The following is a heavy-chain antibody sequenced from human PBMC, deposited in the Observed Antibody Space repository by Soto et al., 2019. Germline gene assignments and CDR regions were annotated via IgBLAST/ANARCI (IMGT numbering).Heavy chain of an antibody. Sequence: SGGSVRLSCAASGFTFSTSSISWVRQAPWKGLEWVSYINSGGITTSYADSVKGRLTISRDNAKNTLYLQMNSLRAEDTAVYYCAGDSSGYSYDAFDIWGQGTMVPVSS. V-gene: IGHV3-74*01. D-gene: IGHD3-22*01. CDR1: GFTFSTSS. CDR2: INSGGITT. J-gene: IGHJ3*02. CDR3: AGDSSGYSYDAFDI.